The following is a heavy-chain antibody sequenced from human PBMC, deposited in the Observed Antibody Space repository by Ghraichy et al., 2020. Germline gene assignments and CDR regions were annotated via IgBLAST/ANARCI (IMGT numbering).Heavy chain of an antibody. D-gene: IGHD3-9*01. CDR1: GFTFSSYA. J-gene: IGHJ3*02. V-gene: IGHV3-30-3*01. CDR2: ISYDGSNK. Sequence: GGSLRLSCAASGFTFSSYAMHWVRQAPGKGLEWVAFISYDGSNKYYADSVTGRFPISRDNSKNMLYLQMNSLRAEDTAVYYCARDGQETYYDILTGYYNVWDAFDMWGQGTMVTVSS. CDR3: ARDGQETYYDILTGYYNVWDAFDM.